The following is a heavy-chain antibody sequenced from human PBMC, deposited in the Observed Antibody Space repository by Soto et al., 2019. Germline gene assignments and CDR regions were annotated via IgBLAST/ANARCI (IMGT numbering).Heavy chain of an antibody. J-gene: IGHJ4*02. V-gene: IGHV4-34*01. CDR2: INHSGST. CDR3: YMELSSLRSEDTAVYYCARPYSSGWYSGFDY. D-gene: IGHD6-19*01. CDR1: GGSVSTYY. Sequence: SETLSLTCAVYGGSVSTYYWSWIRQPPGKGLEWIGEINHSGSTDYNPSLKSRVTISVDTSKYQFSLKLTSVTAADESTSTAYMELSSLRSEDTAVYYCARPYSSGWYSGFDYWGQGTLVTVSS.